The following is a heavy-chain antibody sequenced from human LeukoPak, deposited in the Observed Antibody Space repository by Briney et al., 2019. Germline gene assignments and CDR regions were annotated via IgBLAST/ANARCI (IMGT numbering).Heavy chain of an antibody. CDR1: GFTYSSYA. CDR3: AKAGKVVPAANLWFDP. V-gene: IGHV3-23*01. J-gene: IGHJ5*02. D-gene: IGHD2-2*01. CDR2: ISGSGDST. Sequence: AGGSLRLSCAASGFTYSSYAMSWVRQAPGKGLEWVSSISGSGDSTYYADSVKGRFTISRDNSKNTLYLQMNSLRAVDTAVYYCAKAGKVVPAANLWFDPWGQGTLVTVSS.